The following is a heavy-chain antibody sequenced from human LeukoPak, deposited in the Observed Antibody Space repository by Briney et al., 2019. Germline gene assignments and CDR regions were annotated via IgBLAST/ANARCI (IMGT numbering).Heavy chain of an antibody. J-gene: IGHJ4*02. CDR1: GYTFTSYY. Sequence: ASVKVSCKASGYTFTSYYMHWVRQAPGQGLEWMGIINPSGGSTSYAQKFQGRVTMTRDTSTSTVYMELSSLRSEDTAVYYCAREPPKTYCGGDCYSGLFDYWSQGTLVTVSS. CDR3: AREPPKTYCGGDCYSGLFDY. V-gene: IGHV1-46*01. CDR2: INPSGGST. D-gene: IGHD2-21*02.